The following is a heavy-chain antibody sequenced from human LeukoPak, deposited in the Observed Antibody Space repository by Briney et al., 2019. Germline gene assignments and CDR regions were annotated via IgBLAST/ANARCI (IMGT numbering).Heavy chain of an antibody. J-gene: IGHJ3*02. CDR3: ASRSGSFSDALDI. CDR1: GGSIRSYY. V-gene: IGHV4-59*08. CDR2: IHYSEST. Sequence: KSSETLSLTCTVSGGSIRSYYWGWIRQPPGKGLEWIGYIHYSESTKYNPSLKSRVTMSVDTSKNQFSLKLSSVTAADTAVYYCASRSGSFSDALDIWGRGTLVTVSS. D-gene: IGHD3-10*01.